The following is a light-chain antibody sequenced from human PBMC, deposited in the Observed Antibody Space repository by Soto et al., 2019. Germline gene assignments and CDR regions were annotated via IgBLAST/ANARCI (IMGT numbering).Light chain of an antibody. J-gene: IGLJ3*02. CDR3: VLYMGSGIWV. CDR2: STN. V-gene: IGLV8-61*01. CDR1: SGSVSTSYY. Sequence: QAVVTQEPSFSVSPGRTVTLTCGLNSGSVSTSYYPSWYQQTPGQAPRTLIYSTNTRSSGVPDRFSGSILGNKAALTITGAQADDESDYYCVLYMGSGIWVFGGGTKLTFL.